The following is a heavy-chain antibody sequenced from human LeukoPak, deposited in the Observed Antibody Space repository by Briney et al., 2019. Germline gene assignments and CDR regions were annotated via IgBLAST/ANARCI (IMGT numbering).Heavy chain of an antibody. CDR2: INSDGSST. CDR1: EFTFSTYW. Sequence: GGSLRLSCAASEFTFSTYWMHWVRQAPGKGLVWVSRINSDGSSTYYADSVKGRFTISRDNSKNTLYLQMNSLRAEDTAVYYCAKDLQWELPTHFDYWGQGTLVTVSS. D-gene: IGHD1-26*01. V-gene: IGHV3-74*01. J-gene: IGHJ4*02. CDR3: AKDLQWELPTHFDY.